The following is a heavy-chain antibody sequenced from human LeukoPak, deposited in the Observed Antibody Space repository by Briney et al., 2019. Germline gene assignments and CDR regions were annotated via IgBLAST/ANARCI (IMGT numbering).Heavy chain of an antibody. CDR2: ISSSSSYI. CDR1: RFTFSSFG. CDR3: ARALSLWFGELFGDY. V-gene: IGHV3-21*01. Sequence: PGGSLRLSCAASRFTFSSFGMSWVRQAPGKGLEWVSSISSSSSYIYYADSVKGRFTISRDNAKNSLYLQMNSLRAEVTAVYYCARALSLWFGELFGDYWGQGTLVTVSS. J-gene: IGHJ4*02. D-gene: IGHD3-10*01.